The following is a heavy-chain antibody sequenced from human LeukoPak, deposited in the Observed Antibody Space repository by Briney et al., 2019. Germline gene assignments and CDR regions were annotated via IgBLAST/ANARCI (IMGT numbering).Heavy chain of an antibody. D-gene: IGHD1-26*01. J-gene: IGHJ4*02. CDR1: GFTFSSYA. CDR2: ISGSGGST. Sequence: GGSLRLSCAASGFTFSSYAMSWVRQAPGKGLEWVSAISGSGGSTHYADSVKGRFTISRDNSKNTLYLQMNSLRAEDTAVYYCAKDLPDRYSGSYYGYWGQGTLVTVSS. CDR3: AKDLPDRYSGSYYGY. V-gene: IGHV3-23*01.